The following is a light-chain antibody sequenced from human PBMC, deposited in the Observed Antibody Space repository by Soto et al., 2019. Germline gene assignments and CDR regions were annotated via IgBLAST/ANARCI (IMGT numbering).Light chain of an antibody. CDR2: YDD. J-gene: IGLJ1*01. CDR1: SSNIGNNA. Sequence: QSALTQPPSVSEAPRQRVTISCSGSSSNIGNNAVNWYQQLPGQAPKIVIYYDDLLTSGVSDRFSGSKSGTSASLAISALQSDDEADYYCAAWDDSLNDYVFGPGTKVTVL. V-gene: IGLV1-36*01. CDR3: AAWDDSLNDYV.